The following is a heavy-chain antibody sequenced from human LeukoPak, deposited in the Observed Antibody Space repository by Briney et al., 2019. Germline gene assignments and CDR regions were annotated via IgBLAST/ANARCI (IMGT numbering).Heavy chain of an antibody. J-gene: IGHJ3*02. CDR2: ISYDGSQK. V-gene: IGHV3-30-3*01. D-gene: IGHD2-2*01. CDR3: AREGEYQLPYAFDI. Sequence: GGSLRLSCAASGFTFSSYALHWVRQAPGKGLEWVAVISYDGSQKYYADSVKGRFTISRDNSENTLYLQINSLRAEDTAVYYCAREGEYQLPYAFDIWGQGTMVTVSS. CDR1: GFTFSSYA.